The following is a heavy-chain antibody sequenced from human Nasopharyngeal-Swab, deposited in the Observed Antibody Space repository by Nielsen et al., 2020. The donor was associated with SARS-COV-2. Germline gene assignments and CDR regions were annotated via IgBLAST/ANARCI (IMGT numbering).Heavy chain of an antibody. D-gene: IGHD4-11*01. CDR2: IYYSGST. CDR3: ARGSYSNYDGWFDP. CDR1: GGSISSYC. Sequence: SETLSLTCTVSGGSISSYCWSWIRQPPGKGLEWIGYIYYSGSTNYNPSLKSRVTISVDTSKNQFSLKLSSVTAADTAVYYCARGSYSNYDGWFDPWGQGTLVTVSS. V-gene: IGHV4-59*01. J-gene: IGHJ5*02.